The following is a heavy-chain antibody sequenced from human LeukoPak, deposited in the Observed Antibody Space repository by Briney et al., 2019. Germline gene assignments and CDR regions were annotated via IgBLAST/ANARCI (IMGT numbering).Heavy chain of an antibody. Sequence: ASVKVSCKASGYTFTSYDINWVRQATGQGLGWMGWMSPNSGYTGYAQKFQGRVTMTRDTSISTAYMELSSLRSEDTAVYYCARDYGANSGWFDPWGQGTLVTVSS. CDR2: MSPNSGYT. J-gene: IGHJ5*02. CDR3: ARDYGANSGWFDP. D-gene: IGHD4-23*01. CDR1: GYTFTSYD. V-gene: IGHV1-8*01.